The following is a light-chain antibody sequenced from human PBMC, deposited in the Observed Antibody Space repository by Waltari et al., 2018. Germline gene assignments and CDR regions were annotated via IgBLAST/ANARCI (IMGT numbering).Light chain of an antibody. CDR3: EPSYSTPRT. Sequence: DIQITQSPPSLSASVADRVTITGRASHGISSNLSWYQHKQVKAPNHLIYAASCLHSAVPSMCSGSGAGKDFTLTISRLQPEDFATYYSEPSYSTPRTFGQDTRVEIK. CDR2: AAS. V-gene: IGKV1-39*01. CDR1: HGISSN. J-gene: IGKJ1*01.